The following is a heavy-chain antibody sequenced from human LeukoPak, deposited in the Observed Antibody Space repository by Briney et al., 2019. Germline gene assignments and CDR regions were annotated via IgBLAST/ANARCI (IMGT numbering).Heavy chain of an antibody. CDR2: IWYDGSNK. D-gene: IGHD1-7*01. CDR1: EFTFSSYG. Sequence: GRSLRLSCAASEFTFSSYGMHLVRQAPGKGLEWVAVIWYDGSNKYYADSVKGRFTISRDNSKNTLYLQMNSLGAEDTAVYYCARSPELRDLVWFDPWGQGTLVTVSS. J-gene: IGHJ5*02. V-gene: IGHV3-33*01. CDR3: ARSPELRDLVWFDP.